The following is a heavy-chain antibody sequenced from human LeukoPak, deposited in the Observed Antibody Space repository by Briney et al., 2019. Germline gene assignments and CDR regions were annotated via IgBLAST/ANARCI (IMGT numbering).Heavy chain of an antibody. CDR2: IYYSGST. D-gene: IGHD5-24*01. CDR3: ARRKMAYFDY. J-gene: IGHJ4*02. Sequence: SETLSLTCTVSGGSISGSSYYWGWIRQPPGKGLEWIGSIYYSGSTYYNPSLKSRVTISVDTSKNQFSLKLNSVTAADTAVYYCARRKMAYFDYWGQGTLVTVSS. V-gene: IGHV4-39*01. CDR1: GGSISGSSYY.